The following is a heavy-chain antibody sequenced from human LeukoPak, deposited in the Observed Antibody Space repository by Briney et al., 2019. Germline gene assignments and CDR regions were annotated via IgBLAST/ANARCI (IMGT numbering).Heavy chain of an antibody. D-gene: IGHD4/OR15-4a*01. CDR1: GFIFSSYA. Sequence: AGGSLRLSCSASGFIFSSYAMHWVRQAPGKGLEFVSGISSNGGSTYYADSVKARLTMSRDNSKNALYLQMSSLRAEDTAVYYCVKRLNNYFDYWGQGTLVTVSS. V-gene: IGHV3-64D*06. CDR2: ISSNGGST. CDR3: VKRLNNYFDY. J-gene: IGHJ4*02.